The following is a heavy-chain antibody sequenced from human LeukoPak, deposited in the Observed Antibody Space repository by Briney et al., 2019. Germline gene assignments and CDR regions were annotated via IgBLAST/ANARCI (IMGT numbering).Heavy chain of an antibody. V-gene: IGHV3-21*01. Sequence: GGSLRLSCAASGFTFSSYSMNWVRQAPGKGLEWVSSINSSSSYIYYADSVKGRFTISRDNAKNSLYLQMNSLRAEDTAVYYCAREGGYCSGGSCYRGLDYFDYWGQGTLVTVSS. CDR3: AREGGYCSGGSCYRGLDYFDY. CDR2: INSSSSYI. CDR1: GFTFSSYS. J-gene: IGHJ4*02. D-gene: IGHD2-15*01.